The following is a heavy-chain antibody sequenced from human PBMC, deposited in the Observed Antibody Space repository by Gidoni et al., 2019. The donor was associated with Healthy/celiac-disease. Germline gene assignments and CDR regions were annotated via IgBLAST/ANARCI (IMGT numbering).Heavy chain of an antibody. D-gene: IGHD2-15*01. V-gene: IGHV3-33*01. Sequence: QVQPVASGGGVVQPGRSLRLSCAASGFTFSSYGMHGVREAPGQGLEWVAVIWYDGSNKYYADSVKGRFTISRDNSKNTLYLQMNSLRAEDTAVYYCARDVGDYWGQGTLVTVSS. CDR2: IWYDGSNK. CDR3: ARDVGDY. CDR1: GFTFSSYG. J-gene: IGHJ4*02.